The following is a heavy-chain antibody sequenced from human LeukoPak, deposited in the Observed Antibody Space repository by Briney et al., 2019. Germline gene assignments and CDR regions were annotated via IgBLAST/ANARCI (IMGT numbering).Heavy chain of an antibody. CDR2: ISAGGGSS. D-gene: IGHD1-20*01. J-gene: IGHJ4*02. V-gene: IGHV3-23*01. CDR1: GFTFSTYA. CDR3: VKETGITGAGDC. Sequence: GGSLRLSCAASGFTFSTYAMSWVRQAPGKGLEWVTPISAGGGSSYYADSVKGRFTISRDSSKNTLYLQMNNLRPEDTAVYYCVKETGITGAGDCWGQGTLVTVSS.